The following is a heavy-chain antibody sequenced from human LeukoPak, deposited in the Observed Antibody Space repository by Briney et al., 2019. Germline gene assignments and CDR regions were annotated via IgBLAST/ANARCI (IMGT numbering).Heavy chain of an antibody. CDR1: GGSFSGYY. CDR2: INHSGST. CDR3: ARGGGSSWYDDVYFQH. V-gene: IGHV4-34*01. D-gene: IGHD6-13*01. Sequence: SETLSLTCAVYGGSFSGYYWSWIRQPPGKGLEWIGEINHSGSTNYNPSLKSRVTISVDTSKNQFSLKLSSVTAADTAVYYCARGGGSSWYDDVYFQHWGQGTLVTVSS. J-gene: IGHJ1*01.